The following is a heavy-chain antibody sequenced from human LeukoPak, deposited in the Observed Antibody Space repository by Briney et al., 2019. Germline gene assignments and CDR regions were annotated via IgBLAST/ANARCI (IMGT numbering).Heavy chain of an antibody. Sequence: GGSLRLSCAASRFTFSDYYMSWIRQAPGKGLEWVPYISSSGSTIYYADSVKGRFTISRDNAKNSLYLQMNSLRAEDTAVYYCARDREKQQLKWMDEYYFDYWGQGTLVTVSS. V-gene: IGHV3-11*01. CDR2: ISSSGSTI. J-gene: IGHJ4*02. CDR1: RFTFSDYY. CDR3: ARDREKQQLKWMDEYYFDY. D-gene: IGHD6-13*01.